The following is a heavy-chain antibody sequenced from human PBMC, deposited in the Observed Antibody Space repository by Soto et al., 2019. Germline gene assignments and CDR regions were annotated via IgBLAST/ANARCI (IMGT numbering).Heavy chain of an antibody. J-gene: IGHJ6*02. Sequence: NPSETLSLTCTVSGGSISSSSYYWGWIRQPPGKGLEWIGSIYYSGSTYYNPSLKSRVTISVDTSKNQFSLKLSSVTAADTAVYYCASVARGYYYGMDVWGQGTTVTVSS. V-gene: IGHV4-39*01. CDR2: IYYSGST. CDR3: ASVARGYYYGMDV. D-gene: IGHD3-10*01. CDR1: GGSISSSSYY.